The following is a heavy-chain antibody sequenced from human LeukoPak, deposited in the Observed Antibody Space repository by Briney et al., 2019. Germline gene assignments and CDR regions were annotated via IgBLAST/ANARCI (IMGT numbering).Heavy chain of an antibody. Sequence: TGGSLRLSCAASGFTFSSYAMHWVRQAPGKGLEYVSAISSNGGSTYYANSVKGRFTISRDNSKNTLYLQMGSLRAEDMAVYYCARAPRLNVGSYYFDYWGQGTLVTVSP. V-gene: IGHV3-64*01. CDR3: ARAPRLNVGSYYFDY. CDR2: ISSNGGST. CDR1: GFTFSSYA. D-gene: IGHD2-15*01. J-gene: IGHJ4*02.